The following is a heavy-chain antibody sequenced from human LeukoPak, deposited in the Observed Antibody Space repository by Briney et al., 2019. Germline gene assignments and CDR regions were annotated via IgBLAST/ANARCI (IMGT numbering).Heavy chain of an antibody. D-gene: IGHD4-17*01. CDR3: ARGHTAVTRHFDF. J-gene: IGHJ4*02. V-gene: IGHV3-21*01. CDR2: ISSGSSAI. CDR1: GFTFSSYS. Sequence: GGSLRLSCAASGFTFSSYSMTWVRQAPGKGLEWVSIISSGSSAIFSADALKGRFTISRDDAKNLLYLDMNSLRAEDTAVYYCARGHTAVTRHFDFWGQGTLVTISS.